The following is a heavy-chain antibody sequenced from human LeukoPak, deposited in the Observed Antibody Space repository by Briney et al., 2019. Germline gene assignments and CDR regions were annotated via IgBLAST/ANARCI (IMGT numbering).Heavy chain of an antibody. CDR3: ARADSEWLIEWGFDY. V-gene: IGHV1-2*02. D-gene: IGHD6-19*01. J-gene: IGHJ4*02. CDR1: GYTFTGYY. Sequence: AASVKVSCKASGYTFTGYYMHWVRQAPGQGLEWMGWINPNSGGTNYAQKFQGRVTMTRDMSTSTVYMELSSLRSEDTAVYYCARADSEWLIEWGFDYWGQGTLVTVSS. CDR2: INPNSGGT.